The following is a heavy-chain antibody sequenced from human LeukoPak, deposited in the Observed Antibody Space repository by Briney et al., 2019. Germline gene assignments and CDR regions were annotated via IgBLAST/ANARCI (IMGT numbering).Heavy chain of an antibody. CDR2: ISGSGSTT. J-gene: IGHJ3*02. Sequence: GGSLRLSCPASAFTFTNYAMSWVRQAPGKGLEWVSAISGSGSTTYYADSVRGRFTISRDNSKNTLFLQMNSLRAEDTAVYYCAKEVTGADDAFDIWGQGTMVTVSS. D-gene: IGHD1-26*01. CDR1: AFTFTNYA. V-gene: IGHV3-23*01. CDR3: AKEVTGADDAFDI.